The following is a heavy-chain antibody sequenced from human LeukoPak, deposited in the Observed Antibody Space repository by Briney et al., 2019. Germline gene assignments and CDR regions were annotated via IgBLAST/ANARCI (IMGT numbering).Heavy chain of an antibody. CDR3: ARAYCGGDCYPDY. J-gene: IGHJ4*02. CDR1: GYTFTSYG. Sequence: GASVKVSCKASGYTFTSYGISWVRQAPGQGLEWMGIINPSGGSTSYAQKFQGRVTMTRDMSTSTVYMELSSLRSEDTAVYYCARAYCGGDCYPDYWGQGTLVTVSS. D-gene: IGHD2-21*02. CDR2: INPSGGST. V-gene: IGHV1-46*01.